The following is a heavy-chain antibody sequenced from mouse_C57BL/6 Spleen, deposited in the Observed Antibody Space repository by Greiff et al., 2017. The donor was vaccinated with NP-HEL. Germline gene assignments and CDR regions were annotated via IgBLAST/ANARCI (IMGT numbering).Heavy chain of an antibody. J-gene: IGHJ4*01. V-gene: IGHV2-6-1*01. CDR2: IWSDGST. CDR3: ARHVSRPYYYAMDY. Sequence: VKLMESGPGLVAPSQSLSITCIVSGFSLTSYGVHWVRQPPGKGLEWLVVIWSDGSTTYNSALKSRLSISKDKAKSQGVLKMNRIQTDDTAMYYCARHVSRPYYYAMDYWGQGTSVTVSS. D-gene: IGHD1-1*01. CDR1: GFSLTSYG.